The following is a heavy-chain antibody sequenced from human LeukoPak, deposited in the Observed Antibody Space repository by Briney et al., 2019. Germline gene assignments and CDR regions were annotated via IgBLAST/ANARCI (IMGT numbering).Heavy chain of an antibody. CDR3: AGLGSSWAIDF. Sequence: GGSLRLSCAASGFTFTGYGMHWVRQVPGKGLEWAAVIWYDGSNKYYADSVKGRFTISRDQSKNTVYLQMNSLRAEDTAVYYCAGLGSSWAIDFWGQGTLVIVSS. V-gene: IGHV3-33*01. D-gene: IGHD6-13*01. CDR2: IWYDGSNK. CDR1: GFTFTGYG. J-gene: IGHJ4*02.